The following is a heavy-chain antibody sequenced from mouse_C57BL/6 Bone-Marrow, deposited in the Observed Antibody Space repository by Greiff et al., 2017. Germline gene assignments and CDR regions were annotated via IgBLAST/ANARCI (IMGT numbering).Heavy chain of an antibody. CDR1: GFTFSSYC. V-gene: IGHV5-6*01. J-gene: IGHJ3*01. Sequence: DVQLVESGGDLVKPGGSLKLSCAASGFTFSSYCMSWVRQTPDKRLEWVATISSGGSYTYYPDSVKGRFTISRDNAKNTLYLQMSSLKSEDSAMYYGARAYCGSSPAWLAYWGQGTLVTVSA. CDR2: ISSGGSYT. CDR3: ARAYCGSSPAWLAY. D-gene: IGHD1-1*01.